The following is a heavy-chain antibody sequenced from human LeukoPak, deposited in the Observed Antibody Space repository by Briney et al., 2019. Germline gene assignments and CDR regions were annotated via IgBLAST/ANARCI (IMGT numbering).Heavy chain of an antibody. D-gene: IGHD1-26*01. CDR3: ARSSGSYGVAWFDP. Sequence: SETLSLTCTVSGVSISSYYWSWIRQPPGKGLEWIGNIYYSGSTNYNPSLKSRVTISVDTSKNQFSLKLTSVTAADTAVYYCARSSGSYGVAWFDPWGQGTLVTVSS. CDR2: IYYSGST. CDR1: GVSISSYY. J-gene: IGHJ5*02. V-gene: IGHV4-59*12.